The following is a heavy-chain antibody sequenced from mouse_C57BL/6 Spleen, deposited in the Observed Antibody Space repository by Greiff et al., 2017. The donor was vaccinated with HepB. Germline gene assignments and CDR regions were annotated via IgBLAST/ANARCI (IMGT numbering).Heavy chain of an antibody. CDR2: ISNGGGST. CDR3: ASYYGSSWFAY. Sequence: EVQLQESGGGLVQPGGSLKLSCAASGFTFSDYYMYWVRQTPEKRLEWVAYISNGGGSTYYPDTVKGRFTISRDNAKNTLYLQMSRLKSEDTAMYYCASYYGSSWFAYWGQGTLVTVSA. CDR1: GFTFSDYY. J-gene: IGHJ3*01. V-gene: IGHV5-12*01. D-gene: IGHD1-1*01.